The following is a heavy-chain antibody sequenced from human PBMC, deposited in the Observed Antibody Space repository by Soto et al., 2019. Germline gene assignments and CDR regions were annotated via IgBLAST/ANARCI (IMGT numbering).Heavy chain of an antibody. CDR3: ARGREAGSSSWYSFDY. CDR1: GGTFSSYA. CDR2: IIPIFGTA. D-gene: IGHD6-13*01. J-gene: IGHJ4*02. Sequence: SVKVSCKASGGTFSSYAISWVRQAPGQGLEWMGGIIPIFGTANYAQKFQGRVTITADKSTSTAYMELSSLRSEDTAVYYCARGREAGSSSWYSFDYWGQGTLVTVSS. V-gene: IGHV1-69*06.